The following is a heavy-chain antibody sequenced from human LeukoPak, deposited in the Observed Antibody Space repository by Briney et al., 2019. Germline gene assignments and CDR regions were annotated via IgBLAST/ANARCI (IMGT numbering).Heavy chain of an antibody. D-gene: IGHD1-26*01. CDR2: IWYDGSNK. CDR1: GFTFSSYG. CDR3: AGDMGADFYYYYGMDV. Sequence: GGSLRLSCAASGFTFSSYGMHWVRQAPGKGLEWVAVIWYDGSNKYYADSVKGRFTISRDNSKNTLYLQMNSLRAEDTAVYYCAGDMGADFYYYYGMDVWGQGTTVTVSS. J-gene: IGHJ6*02. V-gene: IGHV3-33*01.